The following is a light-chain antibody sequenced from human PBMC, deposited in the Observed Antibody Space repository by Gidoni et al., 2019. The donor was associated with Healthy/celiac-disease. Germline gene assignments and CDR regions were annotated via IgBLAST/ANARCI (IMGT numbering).Light chain of an antibody. CDR2: AAS. CDR3: QQSYSTLYWT. V-gene: IGKV1-39*01. Sequence: DIQMTQSPSSLSASVGDRVTITCRASQSISSYLNWYQQKPGKAPKLLIYAASSLQSGVPSRFSGSGSWTDFTLTISSLQPEDFATYYCQQSYSTLYWTFGQGTKVEIK. J-gene: IGKJ1*01. CDR1: QSISSY.